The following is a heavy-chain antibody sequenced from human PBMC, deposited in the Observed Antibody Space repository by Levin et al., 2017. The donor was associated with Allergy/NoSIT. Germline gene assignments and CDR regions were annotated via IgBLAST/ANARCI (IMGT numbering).Heavy chain of an antibody. CDR3: ARNDYGDYVQNFDY. CDR2: VNCNSGDT. V-gene: IGHV1-2*02. Sequence: ASVKVSCEAAGYTFTDHYMHWVRQAPGQGLEWMGWVNCNSGDTHYAQKFQDRVTMTWDTSITTAYIEVSSLRFDDTALYFCARNDYGDYVQNFDYWGQGTLVTVSS. CDR1: GYTFTDHY. D-gene: IGHD4-17*01. J-gene: IGHJ4*02.